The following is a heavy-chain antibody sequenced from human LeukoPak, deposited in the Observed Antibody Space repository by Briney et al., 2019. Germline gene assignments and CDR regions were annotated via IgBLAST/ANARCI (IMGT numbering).Heavy chain of an antibody. CDR2: IIPNSGGT. CDR1: GYTFTGYY. V-gene: IGHV1-2*02. J-gene: IGHJ6*02. D-gene: IGHD2-2*01. Sequence: ASVKVSCKASGYTFTGYYMHWVRQAPGQGLEWMGWIIPNSGGTEYAQKFQGRVTMTRDTSITTAYMELSRLRSDDTAMYYCARDHCTRSSCYEDHYYGMDVWGQGTTVTVSS. CDR3: ARDHCTRSSCYEDHYYGMDV.